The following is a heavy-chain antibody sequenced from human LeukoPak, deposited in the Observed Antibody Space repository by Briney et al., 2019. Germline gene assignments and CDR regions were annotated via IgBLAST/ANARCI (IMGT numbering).Heavy chain of an antibody. Sequence: PEGSLRLSCAASGFSFSNIWMSWVRQAPGKGLEYVAIIKSDGSEKYLVDSVKGRFTISRDNAKDSLFLQMNSLRAEDSAIYYCAKYARSPDSWGQGTLVTVSS. V-gene: IGHV3-7*01. CDR2: IKSDGSEK. J-gene: IGHJ4*02. D-gene: IGHD1-26*01. CDR3: AKYARSPDS. CDR1: GFSFSNIW.